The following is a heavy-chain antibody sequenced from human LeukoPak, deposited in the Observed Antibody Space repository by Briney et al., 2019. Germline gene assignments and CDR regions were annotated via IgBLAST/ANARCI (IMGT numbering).Heavy chain of an antibody. CDR3: ARLRGYCSSNSCYPLGY. Sequence: GSLRLSCAASGFTLSSKYMSWVRQAPGKGLEWVSVIYSGSTTFYADSVKGRLSISKDNSKNTLYLQMNSLRAEDTAVYYCARLRGYCSSNSCYPLGYWGQGTLVTESS. D-gene: IGHD2-2*01. V-gene: IGHV3-53*01. CDR1: GFTLSSKY. J-gene: IGHJ4*02. CDR2: IYSGSTT.